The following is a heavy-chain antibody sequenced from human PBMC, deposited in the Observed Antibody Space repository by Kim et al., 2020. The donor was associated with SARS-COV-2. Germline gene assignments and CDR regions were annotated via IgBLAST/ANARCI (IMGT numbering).Heavy chain of an antibody. Sequence: GGSLRLSCAASGFTFSSYSMNWVRQAPGKGLEWVSYISSSSSTIYYADSVKGRFTISRDNAKNSLYLQMNSLRAEDTAVYYCARDIKYCSGGSCYSRQFDYSGQGTLVTVSS. CDR1: GFTFSSYS. D-gene: IGHD2-15*01. CDR3: ARDIKYCSGGSCYSRQFDY. J-gene: IGHJ4*02. CDR2: ISSSSSTI. V-gene: IGHV3-48*04.